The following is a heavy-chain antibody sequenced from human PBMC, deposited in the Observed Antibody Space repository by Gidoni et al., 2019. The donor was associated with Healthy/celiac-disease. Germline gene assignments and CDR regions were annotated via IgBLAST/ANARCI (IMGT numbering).Heavy chain of an antibody. D-gene: IGHD3-10*01. J-gene: IGHJ5*02. Sequence: CTVSGGSISSYYWSWIRQPPGKGLEWIGYIYYSGSTNYNPSLKSRVTISVDTSKNQFSLKLSSVTAADTAVYYCARWGLRFGDRLGANWFDPWGQGTLVTVSS. CDR3: ARWGLRFGDRLGANWFDP. CDR1: GGSISSYY. V-gene: IGHV4-59*01. CDR2: IYYSGST.